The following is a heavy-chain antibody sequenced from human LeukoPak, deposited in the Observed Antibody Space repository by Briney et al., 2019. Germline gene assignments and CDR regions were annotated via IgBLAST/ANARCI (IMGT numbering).Heavy chain of an antibody. CDR1: GFTFDDYG. V-gene: IGHV3-20*04. J-gene: IGHJ4*02. Sequence: GGSLRLSCAASGFTFDDYGMSWVRQAPGKGLEWVSGINWNGGSTGYADSVKGRFTISRDNAKNSLYLQMNSLRAEDTALYYCARGVLAARPTSADYWGQGTLVTVSS. D-gene: IGHD6-6*01. CDR3: ARGVLAARPTSADY. CDR2: INWNGGST.